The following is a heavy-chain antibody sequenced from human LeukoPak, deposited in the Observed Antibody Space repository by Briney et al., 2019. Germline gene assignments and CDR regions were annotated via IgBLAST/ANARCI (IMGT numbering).Heavy chain of an antibody. CDR3: ARESYCSGGSCYSGRAFDI. CDR2: INSGGSST. J-gene: IGHJ3*02. D-gene: IGHD2-15*01. V-gene: IGHV3-74*01. CDR1: GFIFSSHG. Sequence: PGGTLRLSCAASGFIFSSHGMNWVRQAPGKGLVWVSRINSGGSSTSYADSVKGRFTISRDNAKNTLYLQMNSLRAEDTAVYYCARESYCSGGSCYSGRAFDIWGQGTMVTVSS.